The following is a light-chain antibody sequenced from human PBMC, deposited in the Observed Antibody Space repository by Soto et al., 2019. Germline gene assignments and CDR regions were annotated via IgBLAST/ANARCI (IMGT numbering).Light chain of an antibody. Sequence: EIVLTQSPGTLSLSPGERATLSCRASQSVSSSFLAWYQQKPGHATRLLIYGASSRATGIPARFSGSGSGTDFTLTTSRLEPEDFVVYYCQQYGSSPYTFGQGTKLEIK. CDR2: GAS. CDR3: QQYGSSPYT. V-gene: IGKV3-20*01. CDR1: QSVSSSF. J-gene: IGKJ2*01.